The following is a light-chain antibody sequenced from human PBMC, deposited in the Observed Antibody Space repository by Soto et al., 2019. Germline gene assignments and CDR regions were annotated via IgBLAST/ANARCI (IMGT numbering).Light chain of an antibody. CDR2: SAS. CDR1: QSVSTAY. CDR3: QQYDTSPCT. Sequence: DIVLTQSPGTLSLSAGEGATISCRASQSVSTAYLAWHQQKPGQAPRLIIYSASSRATGIPDRFSGSGSGTDFTLTISRLEPEDFAVYYCQQYDTSPCTFGQGTKVDIK. J-gene: IGKJ2*02. V-gene: IGKV3-20*01.